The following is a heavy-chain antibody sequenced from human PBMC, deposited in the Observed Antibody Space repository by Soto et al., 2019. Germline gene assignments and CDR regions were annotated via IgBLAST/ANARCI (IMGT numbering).Heavy chain of an antibody. J-gene: IGHJ4*02. D-gene: IGHD3-10*01. CDR1: GYTFTSYY. CDR2: INPSGGST. CDR3: ARGLGLGELLREGYFDY. Sequence: GASVKVSCKASGYTFTSYYMHWVRQAPGQGLEWMGIINPSGGSTSYAQKFQGRVTMTRDTSTSTVYMELSSLRSEDTAVYYCARGLGLGELLREGYFDYWGQGTLVTVSS. V-gene: IGHV1-46*01.